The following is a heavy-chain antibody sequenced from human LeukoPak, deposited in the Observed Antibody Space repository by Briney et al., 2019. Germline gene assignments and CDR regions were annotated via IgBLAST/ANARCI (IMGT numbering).Heavy chain of an antibody. Sequence: GGSLRLSCAASGFTFSSYSMSWVRQAPGKGLEWVSSISSSSYIYYADSVKGRFTISRDNAKNSLYLQMNSLRAEDTAVYYCARDTYGSGALWFDPWGQGTLVTVSS. CDR3: ARDTYGSGALWFDP. D-gene: IGHD3-10*01. J-gene: IGHJ5*02. CDR2: ISSSSYI. CDR1: GFTFSSYS. V-gene: IGHV3-21*01.